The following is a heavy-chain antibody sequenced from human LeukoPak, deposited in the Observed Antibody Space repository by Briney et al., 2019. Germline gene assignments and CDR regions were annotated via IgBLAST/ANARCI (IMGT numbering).Heavy chain of an antibody. CDR1: GFTFSSCG. D-gene: IGHD2-21*02. CDR2: IGPTGTDR. V-gene: IGHV3-23*01. J-gene: IGHJ4*02. CDR3: AKEPLYCGGDCYEPFDC. Sequence: GGSLRLSCAASGFTFSSCGFNWVRQAPGKGLEWVSSIGPTGTDRYYADSVRGRFTISRDNSKNTVYLQMNSLRGEDAAVYYCAKEPLYCGGDCYEPFDCWGQGTLVTVSS.